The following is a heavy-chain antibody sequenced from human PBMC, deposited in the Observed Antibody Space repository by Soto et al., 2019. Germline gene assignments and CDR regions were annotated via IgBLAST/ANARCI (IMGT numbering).Heavy chain of an antibody. Sequence: QVQLVQSGAEVKKPGSSVKVSCKASGGTFSSYAISWVRQAPGQGLEWMGGLIPIFGTANYAQKFQGRVTITADEYTSRAYMELSSLRSEDTAVYDCARVSKRVVVPAAMGYWFDPWGQGTLVTVSS. J-gene: IGHJ5*02. V-gene: IGHV1-69*12. CDR3: ARVSKRVVVPAAMGYWFDP. CDR2: LIPIFGTA. D-gene: IGHD2-2*01. CDR1: GGTFSSYA.